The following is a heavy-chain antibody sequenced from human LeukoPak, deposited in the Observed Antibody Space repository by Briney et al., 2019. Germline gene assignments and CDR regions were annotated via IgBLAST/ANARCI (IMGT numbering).Heavy chain of an antibody. D-gene: IGHD3-10*01. J-gene: IGHJ4*02. V-gene: IGHV3-53*01. CDR2: IYSGGST. CDR1: GFTVSSNY. Sequence: PGGSLRLSCAASGFTVSSNYMSWVRQAPGKGLEWVSVIYSGGSTYYADSVKGRFTISRDNSKNTLYLQMNSLRAEDTAVYYCARSSRKGFGELNFGYWGQGTLVTVSS. CDR3: ARSSRKGFGELNFGY.